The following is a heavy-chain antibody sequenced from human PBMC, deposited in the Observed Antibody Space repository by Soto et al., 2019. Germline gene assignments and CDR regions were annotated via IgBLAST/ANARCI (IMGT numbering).Heavy chain of an antibody. CDR1: GGGFSNFG. J-gene: IGHJ4*02. CDR3: AREGSGYNF. D-gene: IGHD5-12*01. CDR2: IVPVFGRP. Sequence: SVKVSFKASGGGFSNFGISWVRQAPGQGLEWMGGIVPVFGRPNYAQRFRGRLTITADESTSTGYMELISLRSDDTAVYYCAREGSGYNFWGQGTQVTVSS. V-gene: IGHV1-69*13.